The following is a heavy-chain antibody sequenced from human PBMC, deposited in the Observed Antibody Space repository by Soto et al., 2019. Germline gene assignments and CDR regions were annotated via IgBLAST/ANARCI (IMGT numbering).Heavy chain of an antibody. J-gene: IGHJ3*02. CDR2: ISSSRGTI. CDR3: ARTLSYNSGSI. V-gene: IGHV3-48*01. D-gene: IGHD5-12*01. Sequence: GGSLRLSCAVSGLTFFDYNMNWVRQAPGKGLEWVSYISSSRGTIYYADSVKGRFTISRDNARNSLYLQMNSLRAEDTAVYYCARTLSYNSGSIWGQGTLVTVSS. CDR1: GLTFFDYN.